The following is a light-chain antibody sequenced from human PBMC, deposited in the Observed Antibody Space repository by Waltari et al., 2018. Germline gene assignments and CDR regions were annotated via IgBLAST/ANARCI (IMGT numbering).Light chain of an antibody. Sequence: EVVLTQSPATLSVSPGERVSLSCWAGERVNRNLAWYQQKPGQAPRPLIYGASTRAAGIPARFSASGSGTEFTLTISSLQSEDFAVYYCQQYNDWPTFGPGTKVDIK. V-gene: IGKV3-15*01. CDR1: ERVNRN. J-gene: IGKJ3*01. CDR3: QQYNDWPT. CDR2: GAS.